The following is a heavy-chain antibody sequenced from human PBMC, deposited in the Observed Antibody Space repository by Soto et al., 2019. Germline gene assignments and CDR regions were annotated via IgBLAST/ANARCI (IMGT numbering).Heavy chain of an antibody. CDR2: FSSRSRVI. D-gene: IGHD2-2*02. CDR3: LRGGRGYTRDDGLDV. J-gene: IGHJ3*01. Sequence: EVQLVESGGGLVKSGGSLRLSCVDSGSTFSSYIMNWVRQAPGKGLEGVASFSSRSRVIWYADSLKGRFTISRDNAKNSLYLQMNSLRGEDTAVYYCLRGGRGYTRDDGLDVWGQGTMVTVSS. V-gene: IGHV3-21*06. CDR1: GSTFSSYI.